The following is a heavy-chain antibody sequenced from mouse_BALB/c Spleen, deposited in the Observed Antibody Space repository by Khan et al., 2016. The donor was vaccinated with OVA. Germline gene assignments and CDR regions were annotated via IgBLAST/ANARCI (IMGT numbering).Heavy chain of an antibody. Sequence: EVQLQESGPDLVKPSQSLSLTCTVTGYSITSGYSWHWIRQFPGNKLEWMGYIHYSVSTNYNPSLKSRISITRDTSKNQFFLQLISVTTEDTATYYCAKGDYDGFAYWGQGTLVTVSA. CDR1: GYSITSGYS. D-gene: IGHD2-4*01. CDR3: AKGDYDGFAY. CDR2: IHYSVST. V-gene: IGHV3-1*02. J-gene: IGHJ3*01.